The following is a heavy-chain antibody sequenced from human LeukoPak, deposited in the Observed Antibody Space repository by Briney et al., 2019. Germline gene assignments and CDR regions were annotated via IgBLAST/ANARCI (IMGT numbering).Heavy chain of an antibody. D-gene: IGHD3-10*01. Sequence: ASVKVSCKVSGYTLTELSMHWVRQAPGKGLEWMGGFDPEDGETIYAQKFQGRVTMTEDTSTDTAYMELSSLRSEDTAVYYCATDRRVWFGELLSTTGYGMDVWGQGTTVTVSS. CDR2: FDPEDGET. V-gene: IGHV1-24*01. CDR1: GYTLTELS. CDR3: ATDRRVWFGELLSTTGYGMDV. J-gene: IGHJ6*02.